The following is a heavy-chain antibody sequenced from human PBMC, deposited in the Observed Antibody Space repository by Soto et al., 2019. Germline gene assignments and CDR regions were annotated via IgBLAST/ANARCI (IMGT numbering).Heavy chain of an antibody. CDR1: GFTFSSYG. J-gene: IGHJ6*02. V-gene: IGHV3-30*18. Sequence: GGSLRLSCAASGFTFSSYGMHWVRQAPGKGLEWVAVISYDGSNKYYADSVKGRFTISRDNSKNTLYLQMNSLRAEDTAVYYCAKDQGFYLPRGYYGMDVRGQVTMVTVSS. CDR2: ISYDGSNK. CDR3: AKDQGFYLPRGYYGMDV. D-gene: IGHD3-10*01.